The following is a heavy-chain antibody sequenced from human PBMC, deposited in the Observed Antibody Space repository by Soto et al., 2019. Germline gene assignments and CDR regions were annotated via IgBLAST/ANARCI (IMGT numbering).Heavy chain of an antibody. CDR3: ARDLGTGTFRL. D-gene: IGHD1-1*01. J-gene: IGHJ4*02. V-gene: IGHV4-59*01. CDR1: GGSISSYY. CDR2: IYYSGST. Sequence: SETLSLTCTVSGGSISSYYWSWIRQPPGKGLEWIGYIYYSGSTNYNPSLKSRVTISVDTSKNQFSLKLSSVTAADTAVYYCARDLGTGTFRLWGQGTLVTVSS.